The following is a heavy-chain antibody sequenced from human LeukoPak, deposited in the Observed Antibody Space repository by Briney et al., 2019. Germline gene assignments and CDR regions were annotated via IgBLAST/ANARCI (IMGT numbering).Heavy chain of an antibody. V-gene: IGHV3-74*03. CDR2: INPDGRDT. CDR3: ARAAAATGSSDF. J-gene: IGHJ4*02. Sequence: PGESLRLSCAASGFTFSSRYMHWVRQAPGKGLVWVSRINPDGRDTKYAESVRGRFTMSRDNGENTLYLQMNNLRADDTGVYYCARAAAATGSSDFWGQGTLVTVSS. D-gene: IGHD2-15*01. CDR1: GFTFSSRY.